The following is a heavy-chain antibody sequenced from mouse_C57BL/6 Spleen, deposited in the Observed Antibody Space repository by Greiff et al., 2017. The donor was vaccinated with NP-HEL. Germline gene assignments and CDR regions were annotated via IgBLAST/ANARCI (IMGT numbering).Heavy chain of an antibody. V-gene: IGHV5-6*01. CDR3: ARLGAERYFDV. Sequence: EVQLQESGGDLVKPGGSLKLSCAASGFTFSSYGMSWVRQTPDKRLEWVATISSGGSYTYYPDSVKGRFTISRDNAKNTLYLQMSSLKSEDTAMYYCARLGAERYFDVWGTGTTVTVSS. CDR2: ISSGGSYT. J-gene: IGHJ1*03. CDR1: GFTFSSYG. D-gene: IGHD3-3*01.